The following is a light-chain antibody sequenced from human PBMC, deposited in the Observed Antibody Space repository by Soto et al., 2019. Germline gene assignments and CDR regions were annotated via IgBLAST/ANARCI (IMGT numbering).Light chain of an antibody. CDR1: SSDVGSYNL. CDR3: STYAGRVV. J-gene: IGLJ2*01. Sequence: QSALTQPASVSGSPGQSITISCTGTSSDVGSYNLVSWYQQHPGKAPKLMIYEGTNRPSGVSNRFSGSKSDNTASLTISGLQAEDEAHYYCSTYAGRVVFGGGTKLTVL. V-gene: IGLV2-23*01. CDR2: EGT.